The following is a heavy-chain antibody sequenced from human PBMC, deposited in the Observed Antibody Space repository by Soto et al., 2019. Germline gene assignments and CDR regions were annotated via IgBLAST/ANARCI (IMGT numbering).Heavy chain of an antibody. V-gene: IGHV1-46*03. CDR1: GYTFTSYY. Sequence: GASVKVSCKASGYTFTSYYMHWVRQAPGQGLEWMGIINLSGGSTSYAQKFQGRVTMTRDTSTSTVYMELGSLRSEDTALYYCARDRRITFGGVIDHTFQHWGQGTLVTVSS. D-gene: IGHD3-16*02. CDR3: ARDRRITFGGVIDHTFQH. CDR2: INLSGGST. J-gene: IGHJ1*01.